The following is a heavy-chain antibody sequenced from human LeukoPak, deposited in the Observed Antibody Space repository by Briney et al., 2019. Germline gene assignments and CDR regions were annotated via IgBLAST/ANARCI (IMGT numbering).Heavy chain of an antibody. J-gene: IGHJ4*02. V-gene: IGHV3-33*06. Sequence: GGSLRLSCAASVFTFISYAMRWVRQAPGKGLEWVAVIWYDGSNKYYADSVKGRFTISIDNSKNTLYLQMNSLRAEDTAGYYCAKEYSIGWYYFDYRGQGTLVTVSS. D-gene: IGHD6-19*01. CDR3: AKEYSIGWYYFDY. CDR1: VFTFISYA. CDR2: IWYDGSNK.